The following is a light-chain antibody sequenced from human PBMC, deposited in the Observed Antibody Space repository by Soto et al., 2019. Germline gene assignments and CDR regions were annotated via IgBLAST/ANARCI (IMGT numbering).Light chain of an antibody. Sequence: EIVLTQSPATLSLSPGERATLSCRASQSVSSYLAWYQQKPGQAPRLLMYDASNRATGIPARFSGSGSGKDFTLTISSLEPEDFAVYYCQQRSNWPLTFGGGTKVEIK. CDR1: QSVSSY. J-gene: IGKJ4*01. V-gene: IGKV3-11*01. CDR3: QQRSNWPLT. CDR2: DAS.